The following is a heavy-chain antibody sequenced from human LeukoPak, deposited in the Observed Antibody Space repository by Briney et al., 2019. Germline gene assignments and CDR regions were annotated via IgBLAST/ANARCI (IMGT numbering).Heavy chain of an antibody. D-gene: IGHD4-11*01. J-gene: IGHJ6*03. CDR2: INHSGST. Sequence: SETLSLTCAVYGGSFSGYYWSWIRQPPGKGLEWIGDINHSGSTNYNPSLKSRVTISVDTSKNQFSLKLSSVTAADTAVYYCAREYLTVTTLGYYYYYYMDVWGKGTTVTVSS. V-gene: IGHV4-34*01. CDR3: AREYLTVTTLGYYYYYYMDV. CDR1: GGSFSGYY.